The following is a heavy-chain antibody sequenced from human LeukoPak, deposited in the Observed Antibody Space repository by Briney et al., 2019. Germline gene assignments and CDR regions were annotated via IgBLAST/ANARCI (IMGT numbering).Heavy chain of an antibody. V-gene: IGHV4-59*01. J-gene: IGHJ4*02. D-gene: IGHD1-26*01. Sequence: SETLSLTCAVYGGSFSGYYWTWIRQSPEKGLEWIGHVPNSGSTALNPSLKSRVTISKDTSKNQFSLKLISVTAADTAVYYCARDFAGSPHFWGRGTLVTVSS. CDR2: VPNSGST. CDR1: GGSFSGYY. CDR3: ARDFAGSPHF.